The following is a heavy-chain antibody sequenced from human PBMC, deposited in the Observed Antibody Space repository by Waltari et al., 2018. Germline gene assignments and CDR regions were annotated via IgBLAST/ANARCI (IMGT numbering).Heavy chain of an antibody. CDR2: IIPIFGTA. J-gene: IGHJ6*03. V-gene: IGHV1-69*12. CDR3: ATSYGGNSDYDYYMDV. CDR1: GGTFSSYA. D-gene: IGHD2-21*02. Sequence: QVQLVQSGAEVKKPGYSVKVSCKASGGTFSSYAISWVRQAPGQGREWMGGIIPIFGTARCAHKFQGRVTMTADESTSTAYMELSSLRSEDTAVYYCATSYGGNSDYDYYMDVWGNGTTVTISS.